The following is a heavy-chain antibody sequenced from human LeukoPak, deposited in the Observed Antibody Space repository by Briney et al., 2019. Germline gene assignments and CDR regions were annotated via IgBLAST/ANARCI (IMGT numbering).Heavy chain of an antibody. CDR1: GYTFTSYY. J-gene: IGHJ4*02. CDR3: ARDDPARGMATITRGFVDY. Sequence: ASVKVSXKASGYTFTSYYMHWVRQAPGQGLEWMGIINPSGGSTSHAQKFQGRVTMTRDTSTSTVYMELSSLRSEDTAVYYCARDDPARGMATITRGFVDYWGQGTLVTVSS. V-gene: IGHV1-46*01. D-gene: IGHD5-24*01. CDR2: INPSGGST.